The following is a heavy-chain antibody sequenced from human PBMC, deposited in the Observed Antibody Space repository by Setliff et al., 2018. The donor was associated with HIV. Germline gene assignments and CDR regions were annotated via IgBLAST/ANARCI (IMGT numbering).Heavy chain of an antibody. Sequence: SETLSLTCTVSGYSISSGYYWGWIRQPPGKGLEWIGSIYHSGSTYYNPSLKSRITISLDTSKNQFSLKLSSVTAADTAVYYCARDIQAAGTGWFDPWGQGTLVTVSS. CDR3: ARDIQAAGTGWFDP. V-gene: IGHV4-38-2*02. CDR2: IYHSGST. J-gene: IGHJ5*02. D-gene: IGHD6-13*01. CDR1: GYSISSGYY.